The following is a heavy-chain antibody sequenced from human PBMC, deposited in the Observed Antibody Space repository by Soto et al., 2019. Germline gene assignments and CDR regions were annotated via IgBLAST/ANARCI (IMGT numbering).Heavy chain of an antibody. CDR2: IYSGGST. Sequence: VPLVESGGGLVQPGGSLRLSCAASGFTVSSHSMSWVRQAPGKGLEWVSVIYSGGSTYYAKSVTGRFIISRDNSKSTVYLQMNSLRAEDTAVYYCARDRAISDYRSSGALGLWGQGTLVSVSS. J-gene: IGHJ4*02. V-gene: IGHV3-66*01. CDR3: ARDRAISDYRSSGALGL. CDR1: GFTVSSHS. D-gene: IGHD6-6*01.